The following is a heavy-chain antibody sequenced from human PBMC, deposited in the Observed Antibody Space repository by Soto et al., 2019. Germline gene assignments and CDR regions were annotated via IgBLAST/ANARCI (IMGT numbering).Heavy chain of an antibody. CDR2: TYYRSKWYY. CDR1: GDSFSSNNAG. Sequence: PXQTLSLTFAITGDSFSSNNAGWSWVRQSPSRGLEWLGRTYYRSKWYYEYAVSVRGRITINPETSKNQYSLQLNSVTPEDTAVYFCARGEQYSGRIFDYWGQGTLVTVSS. V-gene: IGHV6-1*01. CDR3: ARGEQYSGRIFDY. J-gene: IGHJ4*01. D-gene: IGHD1-26*01.